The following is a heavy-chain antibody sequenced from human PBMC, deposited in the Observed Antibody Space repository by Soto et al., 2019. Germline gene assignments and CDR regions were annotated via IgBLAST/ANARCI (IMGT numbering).Heavy chain of an antibody. CDR2: ISAYNGNT. J-gene: IGHJ4*02. CDR3: ARDLGVGMEDY. CDR1: GYTFTNYG. V-gene: IGHV1-18*01. Sequence: QVQLVQSGAEVKKPGASVKVSCKASGYTFTNYGFSWVRQAPGQGLEWMGWISAYNGNTKYAQKLQGRVTMTTETSTSTDYMELRSLRSDDTAVYYCARDLGVGMEDYWGQGTPVTVSS. D-gene: IGHD3-10*01.